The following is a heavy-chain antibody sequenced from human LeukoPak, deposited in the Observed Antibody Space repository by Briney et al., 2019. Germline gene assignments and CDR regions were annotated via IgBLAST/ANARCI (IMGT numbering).Heavy chain of an antibody. V-gene: IGHV4-59*12. CDR3: ARDKFPLVEATGDDAFDI. Sequence: PSETLSLTCTVSGGSISSYYWSWIRQPPGKGLEWIGYIYYSGSTNYNPSLKSRVTISVDTSKNQFSLKLSSVTAADTAVYYCARDKFPLVEATGDDAFDIWGQGTMVTVSS. J-gene: IGHJ3*02. CDR2: IYYSGST. CDR1: GGSISSYY. D-gene: IGHD1-26*01.